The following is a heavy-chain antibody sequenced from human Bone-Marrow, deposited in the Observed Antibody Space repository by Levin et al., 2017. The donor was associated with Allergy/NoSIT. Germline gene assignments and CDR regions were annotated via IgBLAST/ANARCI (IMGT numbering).Heavy chain of an antibody. J-gene: IGHJ4*02. D-gene: IGHD6-13*01. V-gene: IGHV1-69*02. CDR3: ARGLHSLAAAGTPPDY. CDR1: GGTFSSYT. Sequence: SVKVSCKASGGTFSSYTISWVRQAPGQGLEWMGRIIPILGIANYAQKFQGRVTITADKSTSTAYMELSSLRSEDTAVYYCARGLHSLAAAGTPPDYWGQGTLVTVSS. CDR2: IIPILGIA.